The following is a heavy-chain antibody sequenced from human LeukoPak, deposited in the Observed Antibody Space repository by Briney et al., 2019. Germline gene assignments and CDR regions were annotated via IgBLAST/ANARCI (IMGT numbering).Heavy chain of an antibody. CDR3: ARDHIAVAHGFDY. CDR1: GYTFTGYY. Sequence: GASVKVSCKASGYTFTGYYMHWVRQAPGQGLEWMGWINPNSGGTNYAQKFQGRVTMTRDTSISTAYMELSRLRSDDTAVYYCARDHIAVAHGFDYWGQGTLVTVSS. J-gene: IGHJ4*02. CDR2: INPNSGGT. V-gene: IGHV1-2*02. D-gene: IGHD6-19*01.